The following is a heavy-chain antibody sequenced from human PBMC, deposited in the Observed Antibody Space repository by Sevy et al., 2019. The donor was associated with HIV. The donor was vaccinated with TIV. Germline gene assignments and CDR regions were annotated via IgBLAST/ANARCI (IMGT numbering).Heavy chain of an antibody. Sequence: GGSLRLSCAASGFTFNSYSMHWVRQAPGKGLEWVSAVSGSGGKTYYADSVKGRFTISRDTSNNTLFLHMNSLRAEDTAVYYCATHRRRDGYSYGAFDIWGQGTMVTVSS. CDR3: ATHRRRDGYSYGAFDI. CDR2: VSGSGGKT. D-gene: IGHD4-4*01. J-gene: IGHJ3*02. V-gene: IGHV3-23*01. CDR1: GFTFNSYS.